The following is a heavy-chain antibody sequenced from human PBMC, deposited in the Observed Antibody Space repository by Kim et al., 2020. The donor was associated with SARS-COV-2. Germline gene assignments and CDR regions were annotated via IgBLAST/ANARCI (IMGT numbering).Heavy chain of an antibody. D-gene: IGHD6-13*01. J-gene: IGHJ6*02. CDR3: ARVAAGQQLMFPYYYYYGMDV. CDR1: GGSISSGGYY. CDR2: IYYSGST. Sequence: SETLSLTCTVSGGSISSGGYYWSWIRQHPGKGLEWIGYIYYSGSTYYNPSLKSRVTISVDTSKNQFSLKLSSVTAADTAVYYCARVAAGQQLMFPYYYYYGMDVWGQGTTVTVSS. V-gene: IGHV4-31*03.